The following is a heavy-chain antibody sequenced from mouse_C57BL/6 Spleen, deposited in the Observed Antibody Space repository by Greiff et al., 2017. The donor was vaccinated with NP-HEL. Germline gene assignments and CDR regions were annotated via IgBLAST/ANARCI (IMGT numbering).Heavy chain of an antibody. J-gene: IGHJ4*01. Sequence: QVQLQQSGAELARPGASVKLSCKASGYTFTSSGISWVKQRTGQGLEWIGEIYPRSGNTYYNEKFKGKATLTADKSSSTAYMELRSLTSEDSAVYFCAREEAYYSNYDAMDYWGQGTSVTVSS. CDR3: AREEAYYSNYDAMDY. D-gene: IGHD2-5*01. CDR2: IYPRSGNT. CDR1: GYTFTSSG. V-gene: IGHV1-81*01.